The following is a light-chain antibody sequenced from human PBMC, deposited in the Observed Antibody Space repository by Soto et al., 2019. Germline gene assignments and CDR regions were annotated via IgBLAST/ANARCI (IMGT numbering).Light chain of an antibody. V-gene: IGKV1-5*01. Sequence: DIQMTQSPSTLSASVGDRVTITCRASQSISSWLAWYQQKPGKAPKLLIYDASSLESGVPSRFSGSGSGTEFPLTISSLQPDDFATYYCQQYNSYSPWAFGPGTKVDIK. CDR1: QSISSW. CDR2: DAS. J-gene: IGKJ3*01. CDR3: QQYNSYSPWA.